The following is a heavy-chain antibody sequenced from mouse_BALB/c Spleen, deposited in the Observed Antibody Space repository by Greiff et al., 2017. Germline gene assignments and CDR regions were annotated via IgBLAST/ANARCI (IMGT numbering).Heavy chain of an antibody. V-gene: IGHV5-6-4*01. J-gene: IGHJ4*01. D-gene: IGHD4-1*01. CDR2: ISSGGSYT. CDR1: GFTFSSYT. Sequence: EVKLMESGGGLVKPGGSLKLSCAASGFTFSSYTMSWVRQTPEKRLEWVATISSGGSYTYYPDSVKGRFTISRDNAKNTLYLQMSSLKSEDTAMYYCARGLTGTSGYAMDYWGQGTSVTVSS. CDR3: ARGLTGTSGYAMDY.